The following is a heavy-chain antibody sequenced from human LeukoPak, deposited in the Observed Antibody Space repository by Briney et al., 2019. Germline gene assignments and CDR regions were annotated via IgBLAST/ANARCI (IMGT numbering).Heavy chain of an antibody. CDR1: GFTFSNAW. CDR3: TTGIGRGYYVQFDY. V-gene: IGHV3-15*01. J-gene: IGHJ4*02. D-gene: IGHD3-22*01. CDR2: IKSKTDGGTT. Sequence: GGSLRLSCAASGFTFSNAWMSWVRQAPGKGLEWVGRIKSKTDGGTTDYAAPVKGRFTISRDDSKNTLYLQMNSLKTEDTAVYYCTTGIGRGYYVQFDYWGQGTLVTVSS.